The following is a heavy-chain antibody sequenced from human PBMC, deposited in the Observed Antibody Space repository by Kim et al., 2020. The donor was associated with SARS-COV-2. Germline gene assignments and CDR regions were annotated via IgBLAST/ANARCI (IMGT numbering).Heavy chain of an antibody. CDR1: GFTVSSYA. CDR2: ISGSGGST. D-gene: IGHD3-10*01. V-gene: IGHV3-23*01. Sequence: GGSLRLSCAASGFTVSSYAMSWVRQAPGKGLEWVSAISGSGGSTYYADSVKGRFTISRDNSKNTLYLQMNSLRAEDTAVYYCAKDHYYGSGSYYLPTEYFQHWGQGTLVTVSS. J-gene: IGHJ1*01. CDR3: AKDHYYGSGSYYLPTEYFQH.